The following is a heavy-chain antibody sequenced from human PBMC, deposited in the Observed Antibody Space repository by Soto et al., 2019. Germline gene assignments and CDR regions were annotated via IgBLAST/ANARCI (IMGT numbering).Heavy chain of an antibody. CDR3: ARIRCXYDSSGYQNYYFDY. CDR2: IDWDDDT. D-gene: IGHD3-22*01. Sequence: PTLVNPTQTLTLTCTFSGFSLSTSGMCVSWIRQPPGKALEWLARIDWDDDTYYSTSLKTRLTISKDTSKNQVVLTMTNMDPVDTATYYCARIRCXYDSSGYQNYYFDYWGQGTLVTVSS. J-gene: IGHJ4*02. CDR1: GFSLSTSGMC. V-gene: IGHV2-70*11.